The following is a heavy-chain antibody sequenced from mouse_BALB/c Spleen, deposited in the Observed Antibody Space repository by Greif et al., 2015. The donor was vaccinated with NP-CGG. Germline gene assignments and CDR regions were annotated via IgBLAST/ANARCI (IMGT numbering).Heavy chain of an antibody. CDR1: GYSITSGYY. Sequence: EVKLQESGPGLVKPSQSLSPTCSVTGYSITSGYYWNWIRQFPGNKLEWMGYISYDGSNNYNPSLKNRISITRDTSKNQFFLKLKSVTTEDTATYYCAREGNSYYAMDYWGQGTSVTVSS. CDR2: ISYDGSN. J-gene: IGHJ4*01. V-gene: IGHV3-6*02. CDR3: AREGNSYYAMDY. D-gene: IGHD2-1*01.